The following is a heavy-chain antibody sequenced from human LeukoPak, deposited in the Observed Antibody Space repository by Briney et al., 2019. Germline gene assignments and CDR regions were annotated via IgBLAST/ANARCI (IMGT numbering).Heavy chain of an antibody. J-gene: IGHJ4*02. CDR2: IYYSGST. D-gene: IGHD3-10*01. CDR3: ARYYYGSGSYYNVMVDY. CDR1: GGSISSSSYY. Sequence: PSETLSLTCTVSGGSISSSSYYWGWIRQPPGKGLEWIGSIYYSGSTYYNPSLKSRVTISVDTSKNQFSLKLSSVTAADTAVYYCARYYYGSGSYYNVMVDYWGQGTLVTVSS. V-gene: IGHV4-39*07.